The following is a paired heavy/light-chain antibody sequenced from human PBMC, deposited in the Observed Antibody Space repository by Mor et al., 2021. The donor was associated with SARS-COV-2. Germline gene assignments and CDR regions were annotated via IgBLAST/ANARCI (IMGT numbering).Heavy chain of an antibody. CDR2: IYYTGST. J-gene: IGHJ5*02. CDR1: NYSISSTNW. V-gene: IGHV4-28*06. Sequence: QVQLQESGPGLVKPSDTLSLTCAASNYSISSTNWWAWIRQPPGKGLEWIGYIYYTGSTNYNPSLKSRVTMSIDTSKNQFSLKLSSVTTLDTAVYYCARNPRDSWFDPWGQGTLVTVSS. CDR3: ARNPRDSWFDP.
Light chain of an antibody. V-gene: IGKV3-11*01. CDR3: QQCSNWPPSFT. CDR1: QSVSSN. Sequence: EIVLTQSPATLSLSPGERATLSCRASQSVSSNLAWYQQKPGQAPRLLIYDASNRATGVPARFSGSGSGTDFTLTISSLEPEDFAVYYCQQCSNWPPSFTFGPGTKVDIK. CDR2: DAS. J-gene: IGKJ3*01.